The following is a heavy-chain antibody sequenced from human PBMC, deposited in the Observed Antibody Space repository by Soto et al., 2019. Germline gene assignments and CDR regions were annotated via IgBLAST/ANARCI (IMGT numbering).Heavy chain of an antibody. V-gene: IGHV3-30*18. CDR3: AKSVDGANSYYYYGMDV. CDR2: ISYDGSNK. D-gene: IGHD4-17*01. J-gene: IGHJ6*02. Sequence: QVQLVESGGGVVQPGRSLRLSCAASGFTFSSYGMHWVRQAPGKGLEWVAVISYDGSNKYYADSVKGRFTISRDNSKNTLYLQMNSLRAEDTAVYYCAKSVDGANSYYYYGMDVWGQGTTVTVSS. CDR1: GFTFSSYG.